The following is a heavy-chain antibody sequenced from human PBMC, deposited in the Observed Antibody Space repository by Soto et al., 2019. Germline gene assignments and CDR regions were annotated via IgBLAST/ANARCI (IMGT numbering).Heavy chain of an antibody. CDR3: ARDLIATSGALFDF. D-gene: IGHD6-13*01. CDR2: ITPGNYKT. Sequence: QVQLVQSGAEVKKPGASVKVSCKASGYTFTSYYMHWVRQAPGHRLEWMGWITPGNYKTMYSQKFQGRVTITWDTSATTAYIELSSLSSEDTAVYYCARDLIATSGALFDFWGQGTLVTVSS. J-gene: IGHJ4*02. V-gene: IGHV1-3*01. CDR1: GYTFTSYY.